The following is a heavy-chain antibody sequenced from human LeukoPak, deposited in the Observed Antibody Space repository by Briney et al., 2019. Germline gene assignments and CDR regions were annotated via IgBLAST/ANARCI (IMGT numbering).Heavy chain of an antibody. V-gene: IGHV3-30*02. D-gene: IGHD3-10*01. CDR2: IRYDGSNK. J-gene: IGHJ4*02. Sequence: GGSLRLSCAASGFTFSSYGMHWVRQAPGKGLEWVAFIRYDGSNKYYADSVKGRFTISRDNSKNTLYLQMNSLRAEDTAVYYCAKPQFDYGSGPQGDYWGQGTLVTVSS. CDR1: GFTFSSYG. CDR3: AKPQFDYGSGPQGDY.